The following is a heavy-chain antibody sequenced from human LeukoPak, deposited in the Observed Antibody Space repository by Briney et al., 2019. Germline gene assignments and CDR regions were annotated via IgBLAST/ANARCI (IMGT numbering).Heavy chain of an antibody. CDR3: ARYSSGSANYYFHE. D-gene: IGHD5-12*01. Sequence: GESLKISCKVSGHSFTTFWIGWVRQMPGKGLEWMGIIYPGDSDVRYSPSFEGQVTISVDSSLTTPYLQWSSLKASDTAMYYCARYSSGSANYYFHEWGQGTLVTVSS. CDR1: GHSFTTFW. J-gene: IGHJ4*02. V-gene: IGHV5-51*01. CDR2: IYPGDSDV.